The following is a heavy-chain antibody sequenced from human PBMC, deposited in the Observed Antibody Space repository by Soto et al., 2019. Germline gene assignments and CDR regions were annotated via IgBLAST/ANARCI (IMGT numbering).Heavy chain of an antibody. CDR2: LYWDDDK. V-gene: IGHV2-5*02. D-gene: IGHD2-2*01. Sequence: QITLKESGPTLVKPTQTLTLTCTFSGFSLSSIGVGVGWIRQPPGKALEWLGILYWDDDKHYSPSLKSRISIAKDTSKDQVVLTLTNMDPVDTAAYYCAHTIVVVPTAHDAFDVWRQGTMVTVSS. J-gene: IGHJ3*01. CDR1: GFSLSSIGVG. CDR3: AHTIVVVPTAHDAFDV.